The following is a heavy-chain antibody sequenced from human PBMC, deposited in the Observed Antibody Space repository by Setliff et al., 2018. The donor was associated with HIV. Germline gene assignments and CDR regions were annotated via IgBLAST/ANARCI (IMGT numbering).Heavy chain of an antibody. J-gene: IGHJ4*02. V-gene: IGHV4-39*01. CDR2: IYYHGST. D-gene: IGHD3-16*01. CDR3: VNPSGAMGDFDS. Sequence: PSETLPLTCTVSGGSISSTNYFWGWIRQPPGKGLEWIGTIYYHGSTYYNPSLKSRVTISIDTSKNQFSLQLTSVTAADTAVYYCVNPSGAMGDFDSWGQGTLVTVPQ. CDR1: GGSISSTNYF.